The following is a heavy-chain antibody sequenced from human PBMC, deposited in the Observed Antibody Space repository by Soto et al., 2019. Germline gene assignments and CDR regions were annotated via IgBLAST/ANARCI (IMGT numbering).Heavy chain of an antibody. Sequence: QVQLVQSGTEVKKPGASVKVSCKASGYTFTSYGINWVRQAPGQGLEWMGWISAYNGYTNYAQNLQGRVTMTTDTSPSTAYIQGRVTLTTDTSKSTAYMELRSLRSDDTAVYYCARGSGTTSESSLFAYWGQGTLVTVSS. CDR3: YMELRSLRSDDTAVYYCARGSGTTSESSLFAY. D-gene: IGHD1-1*01. V-gene: IGHV1-18*01. CDR1: GYTFTSYG. CDR2: ISAYNGYT. J-gene: IGHJ4*02.